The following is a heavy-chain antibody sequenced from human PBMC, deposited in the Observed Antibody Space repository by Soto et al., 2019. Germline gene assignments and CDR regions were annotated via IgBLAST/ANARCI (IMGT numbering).Heavy chain of an antibody. CDR2: IAWDDAK. V-gene: IGHV2-70*01. CDR3: ARVQPDYYDSSGYNDGFDF. CDR1: GFSLRTRGMS. D-gene: IGHD3-22*01. J-gene: IGHJ3*01. Sequence: ESGPTLVNPKQTRSLTCTFSGFSLRTRGMSVSWIHQPPGDDLEWLALIAWDDAKTYSKSLKTRHTISKETSKNQMILTSTNMDPVDTATYYCARVQPDYYDSSGYNDGFDFWGQGIMVTVSS.